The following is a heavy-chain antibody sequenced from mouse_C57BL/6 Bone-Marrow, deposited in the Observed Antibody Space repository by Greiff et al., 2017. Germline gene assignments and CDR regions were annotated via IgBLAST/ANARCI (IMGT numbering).Heavy chain of an antibody. V-gene: IGHV1-50*01. Sequence: QVHVKQSGAELVKPGASVKLSCKASGYTFTSYWMQWVKQRPGQGLEWIGEIDPSDSYTNYNQKFKGKATLTVDTSSSTAYMQLSSLTSEDSAVYYCAREGTTVSHYFDYWGQGTTLTVSS. J-gene: IGHJ2*01. CDR3: AREGTTVSHYFDY. CDR1: GYTFTSYW. CDR2: IDPSDSYT. D-gene: IGHD1-1*01.